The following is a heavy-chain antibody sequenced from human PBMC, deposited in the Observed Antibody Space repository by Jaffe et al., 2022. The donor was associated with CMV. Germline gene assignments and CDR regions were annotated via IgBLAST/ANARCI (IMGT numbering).Heavy chain of an antibody. CDR3: ARGRGPEISGPYQYGLDV. CDR2: IKRDGSEQ. Sequence: QLVQSGGGLVQPGGSLRLSCVASGASQFSASTTWINWVRQAPGKGLEWVALIKRDGSEQYSADSVKGRFIFSRDNAQNSIYMEMNALTVEDTAIYYCARGRGPEISGPYQYGLDVWGQGSPVTVSS. J-gene: IGHJ6*02. D-gene: IGHD1-26*01. CDR1: GASQFSASTTW. V-gene: IGHV3-7*03.